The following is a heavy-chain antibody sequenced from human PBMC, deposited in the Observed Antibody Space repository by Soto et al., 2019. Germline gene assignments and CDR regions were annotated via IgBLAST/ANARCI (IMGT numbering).Heavy chain of an antibody. D-gene: IGHD6-19*01. Sequence: QVQLQESGPGLLKASETLSLTCTVSGGSVSSGDYYWSWIRQPPGKGLEGIGYITYSGSTYFNPSLKGRLTMSIDKSQNPFSLNLTSVTASDTAVYYGARDRVAVAVGDYWGQGTLVIVSA. V-gene: IGHV4-30-4*01. CDR3: ARDRVAVAVGDY. J-gene: IGHJ4*02. CDR1: GGSVSSGDYY. CDR2: ITYSGST.